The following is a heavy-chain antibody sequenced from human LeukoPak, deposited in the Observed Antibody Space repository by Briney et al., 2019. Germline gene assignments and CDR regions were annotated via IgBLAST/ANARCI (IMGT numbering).Heavy chain of an antibody. Sequence: PGGSLRLSCAASGFTFDNNAMHWVRQAPGKGLVWVSSINWKSDNMDYADSVKGRFTISRDNARNSLYLQMNSLRVEDTALYYCAKEGSDCTNGICRYFDYWGQGTLVTVSS. CDR2: INWKSDNM. D-gene: IGHD2-8*01. J-gene: IGHJ4*02. CDR1: GFTFDNNA. CDR3: AKEGSDCTNGICRYFDY. V-gene: IGHV3-9*01.